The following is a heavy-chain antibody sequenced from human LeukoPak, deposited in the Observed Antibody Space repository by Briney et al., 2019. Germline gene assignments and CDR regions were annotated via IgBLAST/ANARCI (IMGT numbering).Heavy chain of an antibody. V-gene: IGHV1-8*01. D-gene: IGHD1-1*01. CDR2: MNPNSGNT. Sequence: ASVKVSCKASGYTFTSYDINWVRQATGQGLEWMGWMNPNSGNTGYAQRFQGRVTMTRNTSISTAYMELSSLRSEDTAVYYCARASTTGTTWGDPWRQGTLVTVSS. CDR1: GYTFTSYD. CDR3: ARASTTGTTWGDP. J-gene: IGHJ5*02.